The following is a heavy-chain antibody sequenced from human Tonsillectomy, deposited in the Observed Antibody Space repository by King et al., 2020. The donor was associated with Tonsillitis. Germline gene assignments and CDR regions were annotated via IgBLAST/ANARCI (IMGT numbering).Heavy chain of an antibody. V-gene: IGHV4-39*01. CDR1: GASISSSPYY. J-gene: IGHJ6*02. D-gene: IGHD2-15*01. CDR3: ARIGETFPPGLPPHFYSTMDV. CDR2: VSYSANT. Sequence: QLQESGPGLVKPSETLSLTCTVSGASISSSPYYWGWIRQTPGKGLEWIGSVSYSANTYYSPSLRSRVTMSVDTSKNQLFLRLTSVTAADTAAYFCARIGETFPPGLPPHFYSTMDVWGQGTTVTVSS.